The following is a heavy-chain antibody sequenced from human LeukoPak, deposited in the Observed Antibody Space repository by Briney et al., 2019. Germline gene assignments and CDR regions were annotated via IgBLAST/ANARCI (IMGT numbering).Heavy chain of an antibody. CDR2: ISSSSSYI. CDR3: ARSSRGYSYGYGFDY. CDR1: GFTFSSYG. Sequence: PGGSLRLSCAASGFTFSSYGMHWVRQAPGKGLEWVSSISSSSSYIYYADSVKGRFTISRDNAKNSLYLQMNSLRAEDTAVYYCARSSRGYSYGYGFDYWGQGTLVTVSS. V-gene: IGHV3-21*01. D-gene: IGHD5-18*01. J-gene: IGHJ4*02.